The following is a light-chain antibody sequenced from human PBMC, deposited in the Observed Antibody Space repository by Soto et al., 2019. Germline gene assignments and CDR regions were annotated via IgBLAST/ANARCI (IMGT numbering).Light chain of an antibody. J-gene: IGKJ3*01. CDR2: AAS. Sequence: AIRMTQSPSSFSASTGDRVTITCRASQGISSYLAWYQQKPGKAPKLLIYAASTLQSGVPSRFSGSGSGTDFTLTISCLQSEDFATYYCQQYGSSPPFTFGPGTKVDIK. V-gene: IGKV1-8*01. CDR3: QQYGSSPPFT. CDR1: QGISSY.